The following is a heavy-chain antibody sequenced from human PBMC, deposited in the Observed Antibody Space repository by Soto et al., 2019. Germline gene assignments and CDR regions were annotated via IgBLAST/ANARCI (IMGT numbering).Heavy chain of an antibody. J-gene: IGHJ5*02. Sequence: GGSLRLSCAASGFTFSSYGMHWVRQAPGKGLEWVAVIWYDGSNKYYADSVKGRFTISRDTSKNALYLQMNSLRAEDTAVYYCARDGGQFDNWFDPWGQGTLVTVSS. CDR1: GFTFSSYG. V-gene: IGHV3-33*01. CDR2: IWYDGSNK. D-gene: IGHD3-10*01. CDR3: ARDGGQFDNWFDP.